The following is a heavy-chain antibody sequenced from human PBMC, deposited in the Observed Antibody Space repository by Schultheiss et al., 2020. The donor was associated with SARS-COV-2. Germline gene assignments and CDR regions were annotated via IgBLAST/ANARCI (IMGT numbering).Heavy chain of an antibody. CDR1: GGSINNYY. D-gene: IGHD6-19*01. CDR3: AKYRGWYARPPLLFDY. J-gene: IGHJ4*02. Sequence: SETLSLTCSVSGGSINNYYWSWIRQPPGKGLEWIGWIHSTGNTKYNPSLKSRLTMSIDTNKNHFSLRLGSVTAADTAVYYCAKYRGWYARPPLLFDYWGQGILVTVSS. CDR2: IHSTGNT. V-gene: IGHV4-59*13.